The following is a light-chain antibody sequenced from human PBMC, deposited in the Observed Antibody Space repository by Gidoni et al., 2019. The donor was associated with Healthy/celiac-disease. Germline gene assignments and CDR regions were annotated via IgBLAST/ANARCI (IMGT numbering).Light chain of an antibody. CDR3: QQSYSTPLT. CDR1: QSISSY. V-gene: IGKV1-39*01. Sequence: DIQMPQSPSSLSASVGDRVTITCRASQSISSYLNWYQQKPGKAPKLLIYAASSLQSGVPSRCSGSGSGTDFTLTTSSLQPEDFATYYCQQSYSTPLTFGGGTKVEIK. J-gene: IGKJ4*01. CDR2: AAS.